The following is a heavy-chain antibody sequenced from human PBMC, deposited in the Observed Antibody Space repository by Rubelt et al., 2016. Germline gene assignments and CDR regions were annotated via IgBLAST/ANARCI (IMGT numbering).Heavy chain of an antibody. J-gene: IGHJ4*02. CDR3: ARGKEGLGVTMMDY. CDR1: GGSFSGYY. CDR2: INHSGST. D-gene: IGHD3-22*01. V-gene: IGHV4-34*01. Sequence: QVQLQQWGAGLLKPSETLSLTCAVYGGSFSGYYWSWIRPPPGKGLEWIGEINHSGSTNYNPSLKSRVTLSVDTSKTQFSLKLISVTAADTAVYYCARGKEGLGVTMMDYWGQGTLVTVSS.